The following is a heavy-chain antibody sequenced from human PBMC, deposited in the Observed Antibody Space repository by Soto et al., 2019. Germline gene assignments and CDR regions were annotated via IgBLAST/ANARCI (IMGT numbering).Heavy chain of an antibody. CDR3: VRANYVDF. J-gene: IGHJ4*02. V-gene: IGHV4-59*01. Sequence: QVQLQESGPGLVKPSETLSLTCTVSGGSINNYYWSWFRQPPGKGLEWIGSIYYRGSANSNPSLKSRLTISVDTSRNQFSLKLSSVTAGDTATYYCVRANYVDFWGQGTVVTVSS. CDR1: GGSINNYY. CDR2: IYYRGSA.